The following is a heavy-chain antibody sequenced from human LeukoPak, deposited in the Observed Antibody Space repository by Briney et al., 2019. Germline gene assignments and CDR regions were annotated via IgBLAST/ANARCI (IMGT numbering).Heavy chain of an antibody. V-gene: IGHV3-33*08. CDR2: IWYDGSNK. J-gene: IGHJ4*02. CDR3: ARAPQWLVGEYYFDY. Sequence: PGRSLRLSCAASGFTFSSYGMHWVRQAPGKGLEWVAVIWYDGSNKYYADSVKGRFTISRDNSKNTLYLQMNSLRAEDTAVYYCARAPQWLVGEYYFDYWGQGTLVTVSS. CDR1: GFTFSSYG. D-gene: IGHD6-19*01.